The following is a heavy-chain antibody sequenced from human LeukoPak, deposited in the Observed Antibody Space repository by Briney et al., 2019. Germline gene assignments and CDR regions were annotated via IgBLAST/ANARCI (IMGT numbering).Heavy chain of an antibody. J-gene: IGHJ5*02. CDR3: ARQGLDYYGSVIYYNWFDP. D-gene: IGHD3-10*01. V-gene: IGHV3-30*03. Sequence: GGSLRLSCAASGFTFSSYGMYWVRQAPGKGLEWVAVISYDGSNKNYPDSVKGRFTISRDNSKNTVDLQINSLRLEDTAVYYCARQGLDYYGSVIYYNWFDPWGQGTLVTVSS. CDR2: ISYDGSNK. CDR1: GFTFSSYG.